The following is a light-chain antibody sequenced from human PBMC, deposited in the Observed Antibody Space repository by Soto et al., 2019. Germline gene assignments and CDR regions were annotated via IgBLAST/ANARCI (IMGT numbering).Light chain of an antibody. CDR3: QQTYSIPGT. Sequence: DIQVTQSPSSLSASVGDRVTITCRASQNIANYLNWYQQKPGKAPKLRIYAASGFQSGVPSRFSGSGSGTDFTLTISSLEPEDFATYYCQQTYSIPGTFGQGTKVDIK. CDR2: AAS. J-gene: IGKJ1*01. V-gene: IGKV1-39*01. CDR1: QNIANY.